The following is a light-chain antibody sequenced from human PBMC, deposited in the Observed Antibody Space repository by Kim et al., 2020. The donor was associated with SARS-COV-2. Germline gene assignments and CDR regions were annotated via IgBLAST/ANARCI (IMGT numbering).Light chain of an antibody. CDR1: QNIATH. CDR2: DAS. J-gene: IGKJ4*01. CDR3: QQRHDWPLT. Sequence: EIVLTQSPATLSLSPGERATLSCRASQNIATHLAWYQQRRGQAPRLLICDASNRATGVPARFSGSGSGTDFTLSISSLEPEDFAVYYCQQRHDWPLTFGGGTKVEIK. V-gene: IGKV3-11*01.